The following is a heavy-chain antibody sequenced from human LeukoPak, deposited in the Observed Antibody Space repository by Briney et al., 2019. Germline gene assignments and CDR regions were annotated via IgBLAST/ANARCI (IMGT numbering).Heavy chain of an antibody. Sequence: PGRSLRLSCAASGFTFSSYAMHWVRQAPGKGLEWVAVISYDGSNKYYADSVKGRFTISRDNSKNTLYLQMNSLRAEDTAVYYCARGGWFGEFDFDYWGQGTPVTVSS. D-gene: IGHD3-10*01. V-gene: IGHV3-30*04. J-gene: IGHJ4*02. CDR2: ISYDGSNK. CDR1: GFTFSSYA. CDR3: ARGGWFGEFDFDY.